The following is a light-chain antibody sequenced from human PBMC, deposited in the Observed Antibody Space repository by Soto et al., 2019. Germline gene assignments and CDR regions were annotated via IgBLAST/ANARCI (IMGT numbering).Light chain of an antibody. CDR3: QQYGSSQYT. J-gene: IGKJ2*01. CDR1: QSVSSSY. V-gene: IGKV3-20*01. CDR2: GAS. Sequence: EIVLTQSPGTLSLSPGERATLSCRASQSVSSSYLAWYQQKPGQAPRLLIYGASSRATGIPDRFSGSGSGTDFTLTISRLEPEDFAVYYCQQYGSSQYTFGQGTELVIK.